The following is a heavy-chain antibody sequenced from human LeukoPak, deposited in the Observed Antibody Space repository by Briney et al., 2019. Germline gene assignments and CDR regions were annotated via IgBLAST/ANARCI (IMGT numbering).Heavy chain of an antibody. CDR1: GYTLTDYY. CDR2: INPNSGDT. D-gene: IGHD4-11*01. CDR3: ARDRDYSNTERGFDY. V-gene: IGHV1-2*02. Sequence: ASVKVSCKASGYTLTDYYMHWVRQAPGQGLEWMGWINPNSGDTRSAQKFQSRGTMTGDTSISTAYMELSRVTSDDTAVYYCARDRDYSNTERGFDYWGQGTLVTVSS. J-gene: IGHJ4*02.